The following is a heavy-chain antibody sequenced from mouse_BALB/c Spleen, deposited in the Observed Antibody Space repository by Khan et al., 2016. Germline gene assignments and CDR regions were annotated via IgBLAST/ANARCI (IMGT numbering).Heavy chain of an antibody. CDR2: ISYSGST. Sequence: EVQLQESGPGLVKPSQSLSLTCTVTGYSITSDYAWNWIRQFPGNKLEWMGYISYSGSTSYNPSLKSRISITRDTSKNQFFLTLNSVTTEDTATSYCARAPPWWYFDVWGAGTTVTVSS. V-gene: IGHV3-2*02. J-gene: IGHJ1*01. CDR3: ARAPPWWYFDV. CDR1: GYSITSDYA.